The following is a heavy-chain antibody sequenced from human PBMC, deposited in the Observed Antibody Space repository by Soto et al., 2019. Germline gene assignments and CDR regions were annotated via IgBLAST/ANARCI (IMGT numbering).Heavy chain of an antibody. CDR1: GYTFTSYY. J-gene: IGHJ6*03. V-gene: IGHV1-46*01. CDR3: AILGCSSTSCYRYYYYYMDV. CDR2: INPSGGST. Sequence: ASVKVSCKASGYTFTSYYMHWVRQAPGQGLEWMGIINPSGGSTSYAQKFQGRVTMTRDTSTSTVYMELSSLRSEDTAVYYCAILGCSSTSCYRYYYYYMDVWGKGTTVTVSS. D-gene: IGHD2-2*01.